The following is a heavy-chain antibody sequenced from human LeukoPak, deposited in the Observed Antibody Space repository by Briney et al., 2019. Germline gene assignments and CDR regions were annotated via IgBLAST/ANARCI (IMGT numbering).Heavy chain of an antibody. J-gene: IGHJ4*02. CDR1: GFTFSSYS. V-gene: IGHV3-21*01. D-gene: IGHD2-21*01. Sequence: GGSLRLSCAASGFTFSSYSMNWVRQAPGKGLEWVSSISSSSSYIYYADSVKGRFTISRDNAKNSLYLQMNSLRAEDTAVYYCARDPIAYCGGDCYSYYFDYWGQGTLVTVSS. CDR2: ISSSSSYI. CDR3: ARDPIAYCGGDCYSYYFDY.